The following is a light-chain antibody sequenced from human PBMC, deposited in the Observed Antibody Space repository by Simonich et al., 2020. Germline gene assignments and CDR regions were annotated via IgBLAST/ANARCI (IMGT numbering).Light chain of an antibody. CDR1: QRVLYNSNNKNY. V-gene: IGKV4-1*01. Sequence: DIVMTQSPDSLAVSLGARATINCKSSQRVLYNSNNKNYLAWYQQKPGQPPKLLIYWASTRESVVPDRCSGSGSGTDFTLTISSLQAEDVAVYYCQQYYSTPYTFGQGTKLEIK. J-gene: IGKJ2*01. CDR3: QQYYSTPYT. CDR2: WAS.